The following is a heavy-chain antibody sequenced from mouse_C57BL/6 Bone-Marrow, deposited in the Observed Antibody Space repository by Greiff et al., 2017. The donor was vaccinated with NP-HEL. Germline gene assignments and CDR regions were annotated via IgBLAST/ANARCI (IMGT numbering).Heavy chain of an antibody. CDR3: ARLGGSWFAY. CDR1: GFTFSSYG. V-gene: IGHV5-6*01. Sequence: EVKVVESGGDLVKPGGSLKLSCAASGFTFSSYGMSWVRQTPDKRLEWVATISSGGSYTYYPDSVKGRFTISRDNAKNTLYLQMSGLKSEDTAMYYCARLGGSWFAYWGQGTLVTVSA. CDR2: ISSGGSYT. J-gene: IGHJ3*01. D-gene: IGHD3-1*01.